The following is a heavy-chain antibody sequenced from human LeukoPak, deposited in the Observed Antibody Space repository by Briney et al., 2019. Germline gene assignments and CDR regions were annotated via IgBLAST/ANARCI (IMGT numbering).Heavy chain of an antibody. CDR2: FHHSGST. J-gene: IGHJ6*03. D-gene: IGHD3-10*01. CDR1: GGSISSYY. CDR3: AGDPGTMVRGSRREYDGNYYYMDV. V-gene: IGHV4-59*12. Sequence: PSETLSLTCTVSGGSISSYYWTWIRQSPGKGLEWIGFFHHSGSTNYNPSFKSRVTISADTSNNHFSLRLSSVTAADTAVYYCAGDPGTMVRGSRREYDGNYYYMDVWGKGTTVTISS.